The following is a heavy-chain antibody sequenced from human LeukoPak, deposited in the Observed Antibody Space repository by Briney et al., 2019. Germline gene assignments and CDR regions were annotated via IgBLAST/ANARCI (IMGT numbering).Heavy chain of an antibody. Sequence: GGSLRLSCEASGFTLSYYAMHWVRQAPGKGPEWVAVMSSDGSYKDYGDSVKGRFTISRDNAKNSLYLQMNSLRAEDTAVYYCARESTHKSLKWLLPPGGTPDAFDIWGQGTMVTVSS. CDR3: ARESTHKSLKWLLPPGGTPDAFDI. CDR1: GFTLSYYA. J-gene: IGHJ3*02. CDR2: MSSDGSYK. V-gene: IGHV3-30*04. D-gene: IGHD3-22*01.